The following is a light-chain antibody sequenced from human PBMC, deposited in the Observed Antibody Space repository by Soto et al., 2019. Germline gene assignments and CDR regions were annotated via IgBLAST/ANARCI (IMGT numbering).Light chain of an antibody. CDR2: DVS. J-gene: IGLJ1*01. CDR3: SSYTSSSTL. V-gene: IGLV2-14*03. CDR1: SSDVGGYNY. Sequence: QSVLTQPASVSGSPGQSITISCTGTSSDVGGYNYVSWYQHHPGKAPKLIIYDVSNRPSGVSIRFSGSKSDNTASLTISGLQAEYEADYYRSSYTSSSTLFGTGTKVTVL.